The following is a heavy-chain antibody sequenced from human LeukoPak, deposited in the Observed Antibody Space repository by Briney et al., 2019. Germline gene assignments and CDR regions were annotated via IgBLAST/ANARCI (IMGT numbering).Heavy chain of an antibody. CDR1: GFTYSHYG. Sequence: GGSLRLSCAASGFTYSHYGMHWVRQAPGKGLEWVAVIWSDGTEKYYGDAVKGRFTISRDNSRNTLYLQMNSLRAEDTAVYYCAKDAQRGFDYSNSLENWGQGTLVTVSS. V-gene: IGHV3-33*06. CDR2: IWSDGTEK. D-gene: IGHD4-11*01. CDR3: AKDAQRGFDYSNSLEN. J-gene: IGHJ4*02.